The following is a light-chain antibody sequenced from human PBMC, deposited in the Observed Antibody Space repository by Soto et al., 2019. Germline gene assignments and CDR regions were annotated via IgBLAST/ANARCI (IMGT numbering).Light chain of an antibody. CDR3: QQYTNLET. CDR1: QSVTFD. V-gene: IGKV3-15*01. J-gene: IGKJ4*01. Sequence: EIVLTQSPATLSVSPGGRATLSCRASQSVTFDLAWYQQRPGQAPRLLIYGAFKRATGVPARFSGSGSGTEFTLTISGLESEDFTVYYCQQYTNLETFGGGTRVEIK. CDR2: GAF.